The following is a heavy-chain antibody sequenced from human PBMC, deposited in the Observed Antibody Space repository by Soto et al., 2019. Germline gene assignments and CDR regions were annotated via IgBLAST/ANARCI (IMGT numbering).Heavy chain of an antibody. Sequence: ASVKVSCKTSGYTFVDYFIHWVRQAPGQGLEWMGIISLRHHSTSYAQKFQDRLSVTRDPSSTTIYMELSSLRSEDTAVYYCATAVAGHGYLDYWGQGTLVTVSS. V-gene: IGHV1-46*01. CDR2: ISLRHHST. CDR3: ATAVAGHGYLDY. J-gene: IGHJ4*02. CDR1: GYTFVDYF. D-gene: IGHD6-19*01.